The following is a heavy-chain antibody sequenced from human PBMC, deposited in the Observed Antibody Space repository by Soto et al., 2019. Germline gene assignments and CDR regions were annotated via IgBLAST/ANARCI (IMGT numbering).Heavy chain of an antibody. CDR3: ASSSGWHDDAFDI. CDR1: GFTVSSNY. J-gene: IGHJ3*02. V-gene: IGHV3-53*01. Sequence: GGSLRLSCAASGFTVSSNYMSWFRQAPGKGLEWVSVIYSGGSTYYADSVKGRFTISRDNSKNTLYLQMNSLRAEDTAVYYCASSSGWHDDAFDIWGQGTMVTVSS. D-gene: IGHD6-19*01. CDR2: IYSGGST.